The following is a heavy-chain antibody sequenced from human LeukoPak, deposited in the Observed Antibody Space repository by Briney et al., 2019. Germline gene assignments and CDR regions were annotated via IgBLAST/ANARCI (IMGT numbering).Heavy chain of an antibody. J-gene: IGHJ4*02. D-gene: IGHD2-2*01. CDR1: GFTFDDYA. Sequence: GGSLRLSCSASGFTFDDYAMHWVRQAPGKGLEWVSGISWNSGSIGYADSVKGRFTISRDNAKNSLYLQMNSLRAEDTALYYCATAPVTKVGYCSSTSCYARDYWGQGTLVTVSS. CDR3: ATAPVTKVGYCSSTSCYARDY. CDR2: ISWNSGSI. V-gene: IGHV3-9*01.